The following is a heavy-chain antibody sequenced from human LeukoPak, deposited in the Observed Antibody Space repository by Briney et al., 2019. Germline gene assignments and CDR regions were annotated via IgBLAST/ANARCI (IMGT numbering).Heavy chain of an antibody. CDR1: GYTFTSYD. CDR3: ARVALGCSSTSCYLFAFDI. V-gene: IGHV1-69*13. Sequence: ASVKVSCKASGYTFTSYDISWVRQAPGQGLEWMGGIIPIFGTANYAQKFQGRVTITADESTSTAYMELSSLRSEDTAVYYCARVALGCSSTSCYLFAFDIWGQGTMVTVSS. CDR2: IIPIFGTA. J-gene: IGHJ3*02. D-gene: IGHD2-2*01.